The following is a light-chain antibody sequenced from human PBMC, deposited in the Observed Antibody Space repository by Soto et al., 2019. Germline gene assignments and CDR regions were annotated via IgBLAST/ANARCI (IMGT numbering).Light chain of an antibody. CDR3: SSYRSSTTFV. J-gene: IGLJ1*01. Sequence: ALTQPASVSWSPGQSITISCTGTSSDVGAYNYVSWYQQYPGKAPKVIIFEVRKRPSGVSNRFSGSKSGDTASLTISGLQAEDEADYYCSSYRSSTTFVFGTGTKVTVL. CDR2: EVR. CDR1: SSDVGAYNY. V-gene: IGLV2-14*01.